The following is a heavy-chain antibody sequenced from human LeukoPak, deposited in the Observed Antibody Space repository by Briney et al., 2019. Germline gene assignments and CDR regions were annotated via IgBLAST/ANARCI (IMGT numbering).Heavy chain of an antibody. Sequence: ASVKISCKASGYTFTDYYMHWVQQAPGEGLEWMGRVDPEDGETIYAEKFQGRVTITADTSTDTAYMELSSLRSEDTAVYYCATDYPGITARINWFDPWGQGTLVTVSS. CDR2: VDPEDGET. D-gene: IGHD1-20*01. CDR1: GYTFTDYY. CDR3: ATDYPGITARINWFDP. V-gene: IGHV1-69-2*01. J-gene: IGHJ5*02.